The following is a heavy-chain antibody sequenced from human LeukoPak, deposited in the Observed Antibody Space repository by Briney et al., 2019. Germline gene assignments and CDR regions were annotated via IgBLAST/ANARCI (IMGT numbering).Heavy chain of an antibody. V-gene: IGHV5-51*01. D-gene: IGHD6-13*01. Sequence: GESLKISCKGSGYSFTSYWIGWVRQMPGKGLEWMGIIYPGDSDTRYSPSFQGQVTISADKSISTAYLQWSSLKASDTAMYYCARHGRIAAAGSRGFYGMDVWGQGTTVTVSS. CDR3: ARHGRIAAAGSRGFYGMDV. CDR1: GYSFTSYW. CDR2: IYPGDSDT. J-gene: IGHJ6*02.